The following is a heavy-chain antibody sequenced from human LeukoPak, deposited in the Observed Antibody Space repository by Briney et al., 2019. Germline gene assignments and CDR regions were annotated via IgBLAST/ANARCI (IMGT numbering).Heavy chain of an antibody. CDR1: GGTFSSYA. J-gene: IGHJ4*02. CDR3: ARDLRFGELAD. Sequence: SVTVSCKSSGGTFSSYAISWVGQAPGQGGEWMGRIIPILGIANYAQKFQGRVTITADKSTSTDYMELSSLRSEDTAVYYCARDLRFGELADWGQGTLVTVSS. D-gene: IGHD3-10*01. V-gene: IGHV1-69*10. CDR2: IIPILGIA.